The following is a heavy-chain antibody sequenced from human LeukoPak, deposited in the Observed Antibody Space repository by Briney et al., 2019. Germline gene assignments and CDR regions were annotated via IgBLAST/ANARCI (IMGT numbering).Heavy chain of an antibody. Sequence: PGGSLRLSCAVSGFTFDAYLMTWVRQAPGRGLEWVSNVNQDGTEQYYVDSVRGRFTISRDNAKNSLYLQMNSLRDEDTALYYCARRAYDYGDLFDYWGQGTLVTVSS. V-gene: IGHV3-7*01. CDR3: ARRAYDYGDLFDY. CDR2: VNQDGTEQ. CDR1: GFTFDAYL. D-gene: IGHD4-17*01. J-gene: IGHJ4*02.